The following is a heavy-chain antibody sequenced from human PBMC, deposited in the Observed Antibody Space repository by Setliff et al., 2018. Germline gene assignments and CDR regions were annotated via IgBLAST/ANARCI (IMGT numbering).Heavy chain of an antibody. CDR3: ARGAYYYYYGMDV. Sequence: SVKVSCKASGGTFSSYAISWVRQAPGQGLEWMGGIIPILGIANYAQKFKGRVTITADESTSTAYMELSSLRSEDTAVYYCARGAYYYYYGMDVWGQGTTVTVSS. J-gene: IGHJ6*02. V-gene: IGHV1-69*10. CDR2: IIPILGIA. CDR1: GGTFSSYA.